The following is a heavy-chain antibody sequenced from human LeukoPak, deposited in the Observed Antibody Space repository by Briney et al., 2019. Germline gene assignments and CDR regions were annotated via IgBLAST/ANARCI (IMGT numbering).Heavy chain of an antibody. V-gene: IGHV3-23*01. D-gene: IGHD3-10*01. J-gene: IGHJ4*02. CDR2: ISGSGTST. Sequence: PGGSLRLSCAASGFTFSSYAMSWVRQAPGKGLEWVSAISGSGTSTYYADSVKGRFTISRDNSKNTLYLQMSSQRAEDTAVYYCAKEQITMVRGLKRYYFDYWGQGTLVTVSS. CDR1: GFTFSSYA. CDR3: AKEQITMVRGLKRYYFDY.